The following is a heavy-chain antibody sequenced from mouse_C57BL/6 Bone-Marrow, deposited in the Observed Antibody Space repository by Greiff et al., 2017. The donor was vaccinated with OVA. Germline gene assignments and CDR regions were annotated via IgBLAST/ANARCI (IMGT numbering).Heavy chain of an antibody. J-gene: IGHJ4*01. V-gene: IGHV5-6*01. CDR3: ARERGYYDYDGGYYYAMDY. CDR1: GFTFSSYG. Sequence: EVKLMESGGDLVKPGGSLKLSCAASGFTFSSYGMSWVRQTPDKRLEWVATISSGGSYTYYPDSVKGRFTISRDNAKNTLYLQRSSLKSEDTARYYCARERGYYDYDGGYYYAMDYWGQGTSVTVSS. CDR2: ISSGGSYT. D-gene: IGHD2-4*01.